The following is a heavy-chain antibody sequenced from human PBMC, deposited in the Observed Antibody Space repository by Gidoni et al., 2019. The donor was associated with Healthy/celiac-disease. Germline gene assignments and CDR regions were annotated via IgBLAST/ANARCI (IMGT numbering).Heavy chain of an antibody. V-gene: IGHV5-51*01. CDR3: ARLGDGVQGAPYWYFDL. Sequence: EVQLVQSGAEVKKPGESLKISCKGSGYSFTSYGIGWVRQMPGKGLEWMGIIYPGASDTRYSPSFQGQVTISADTSISTAYLQWSSLKASDTAMYYCARLGDGVQGAPYWYFDLWGRGTLVTVSS. D-gene: IGHD3-10*01. J-gene: IGHJ2*01. CDR2: IYPGASDT. CDR1: GYSFTSYG.